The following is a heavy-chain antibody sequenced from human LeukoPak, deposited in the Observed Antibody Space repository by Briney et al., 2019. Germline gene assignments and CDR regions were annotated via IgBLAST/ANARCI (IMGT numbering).Heavy chain of an antibody. Sequence: SQTLSLTCAVSGGSISSGGYSWSWIRQPPGKGPEWIGYIYHSGSTYYNPSHKSRVTISVDRSKNQFSLKLSSVTAADTAGYYCARGGTSGSSWFDPCGQGTLVTVSS. CDR1: GGSISSGGYS. J-gene: IGHJ5*02. CDR2: IYHSGST. D-gene: IGHD3-10*01. CDR3: ARGGTSGSSWFDP. V-gene: IGHV4-30-2*01.